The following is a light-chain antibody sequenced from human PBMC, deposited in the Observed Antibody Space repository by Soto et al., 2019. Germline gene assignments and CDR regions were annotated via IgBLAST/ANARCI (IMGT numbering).Light chain of an antibody. Sequence: EVVLTQSPATLSLSPGERATLSCRASENVRTFVDWYQQKPGQAPRLLMFGASNRANGIPARVSSSGSGTDFTLTISNLEPEDFAVYYCQQHSHWPPWTFGQGTRVEIQ. V-gene: IGKV3-11*01. CDR3: QQHSHWPPWT. J-gene: IGKJ1*01. CDR1: ENVRTF. CDR2: GAS.